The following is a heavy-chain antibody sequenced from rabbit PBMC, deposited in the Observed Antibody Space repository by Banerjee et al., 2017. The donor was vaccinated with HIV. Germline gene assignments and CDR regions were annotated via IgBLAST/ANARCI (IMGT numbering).Heavy chain of an antibody. V-gene: IGHV1S21*01. CDR1: GIDFSSYG. J-gene: IGHJ4*01. D-gene: IGHD4-1*01. CDR3: ARDLAGVIGWNFNL. CDR2: IYTGDGNT. Sequence: EQLVESGGGLVTLGGSLKLSCKASGIDFSSYGISWVRQAPGKGLEWIACIYTGDGNTHYASWAKGRFTISKTSSTVDLKMTSLTAADTATYFCARDLAGVIGWNFNLWGPGTLVTV.